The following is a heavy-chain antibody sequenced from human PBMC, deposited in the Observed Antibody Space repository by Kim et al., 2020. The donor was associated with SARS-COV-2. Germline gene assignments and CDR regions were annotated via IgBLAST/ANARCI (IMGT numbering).Heavy chain of an antibody. CDR2: IVTAGDT. V-gene: IGHV3-13*01. CDR3: ARGEYDILTGYLDV. D-gene: IGHD3-9*01. J-gene: IGHJ6*02. CDR1: GFTFSSYD. Sequence: GGSLRLSCAASGFTFSSYDMHWVRQATGKGLEWVSVIVTAGDTYYPGSVKGRFTISRENAKNSLYLQMNSLRAGDTAVYYCARGEYDILTGYLDVWGQGT.